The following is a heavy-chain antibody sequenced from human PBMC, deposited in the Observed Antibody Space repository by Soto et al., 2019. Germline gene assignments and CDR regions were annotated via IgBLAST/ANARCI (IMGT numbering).Heavy chain of an antibody. V-gene: IGHV3-33*01. J-gene: IGHJ1*01. CDR1: GFTFSSYG. Sequence: PGGSLRLSCAASGFTFSSYGMHWVRQAPGKGLEWVAVIWYDGSNKYYADSVKGRFTISRDNSKNALYLQMNSLRAEDTAVYYCARDALAYCGGDCFTQHWGQGTLVTVSS. CDR3: ARDALAYCGGDCFTQH. D-gene: IGHD2-21*02. CDR2: IWYDGSNK.